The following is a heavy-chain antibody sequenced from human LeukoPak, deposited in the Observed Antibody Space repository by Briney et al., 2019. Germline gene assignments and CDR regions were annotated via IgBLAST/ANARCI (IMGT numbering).Heavy chain of an antibody. V-gene: IGHV5-51*01. J-gene: IGHJ4*02. CDR2: IYPGDSDT. Sequence: GESLKISCQASGYNFNSYWIGWVRQMPGKGLEWMGIIYPGDSDTRYSPSFQGQVTISADRSINIAYLQWASLKASDTGIYYCARQTSGSYPYWGQGTLVTVSS. CDR3: ARQTSGSYPY. CDR1: GYNFNSYW. D-gene: IGHD1-26*01.